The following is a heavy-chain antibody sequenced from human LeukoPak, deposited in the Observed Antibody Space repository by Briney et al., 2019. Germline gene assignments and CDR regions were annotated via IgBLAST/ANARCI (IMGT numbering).Heavy chain of an antibody. J-gene: IGHJ3*02. CDR1: GFTFSSYG. V-gene: IGHV3-30*18. CDR2: ISYDGSNK. D-gene: IGHD3-22*01. Sequence: GGPLRLSCAASGFTFSSYGMHWVRQAPGKGLEWVAVISYDGSNKYYADSVKGRFTISRDNSKNTLYLQMNSLRAEDTAVYYCAKELDTDYYDSSGYYAAFDIWGQGTMVTVSS. CDR3: AKELDTDYYDSSGYYAAFDI.